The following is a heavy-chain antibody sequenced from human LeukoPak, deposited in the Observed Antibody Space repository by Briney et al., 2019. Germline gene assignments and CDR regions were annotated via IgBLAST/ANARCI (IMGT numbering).Heavy chain of an antibody. D-gene: IGHD4-17*01. V-gene: IGHV1-2*02. CDR1: GYTFTGYY. J-gene: IGHJ6*02. CDR2: INPNSGGT. Sequence: ASVKVSCKASGYTFTGYYMHWVRQAPGQGLEWMGWINPNSGGTNYAQKFQGRVTMTRDTSISTAYMELSRLRSDDTAVYYCARVGGATVTMDYYYYGMDVWGQGTTVTVSS. CDR3: ARVGGATVTMDYYYYGMDV.